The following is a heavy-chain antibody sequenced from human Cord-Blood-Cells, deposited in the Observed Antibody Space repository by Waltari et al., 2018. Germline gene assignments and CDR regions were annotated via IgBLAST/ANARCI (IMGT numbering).Heavy chain of an antibody. D-gene: IGHD5-18*01. J-gene: IGHJ4*02. V-gene: IGHV4-39*01. CDR3: ARAGYSYGYFDY. Sequence: QLQLQESGPGLVKPSETLSLTCTVSGGSISSSSYYWGWIRQPPGKGLEWIGSIYYSGNTYYNPSLKSRVTISVDTSKNQFSLKLSSVTAADTAVYYCARAGYSYGYFDYWGQGTLVTVSS. CDR2: IYYSGNT. CDR1: GGSISSSSYY.